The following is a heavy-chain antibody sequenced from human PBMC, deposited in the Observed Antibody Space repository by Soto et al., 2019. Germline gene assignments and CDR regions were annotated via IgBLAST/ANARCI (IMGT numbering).Heavy chain of an antibody. CDR1: GHAFTKYG. V-gene: IGHV1-18*04. J-gene: IGHJ5*02. CDR2: ISAHNGDA. D-gene: IGHD3-16*02. Sequence: ASVKVSCKASGHAFTKYGIGWVRQAPGQGLEWMGWISAHNGDAKYAQKFQGRLNLTTETSTTTAYMELRRLRSDDTGVYYCARVQAPYDYVWGSYLLGWFDPWGQGTLVTVSS. CDR3: ARVQAPYDYVWGSYLLGWFDP.